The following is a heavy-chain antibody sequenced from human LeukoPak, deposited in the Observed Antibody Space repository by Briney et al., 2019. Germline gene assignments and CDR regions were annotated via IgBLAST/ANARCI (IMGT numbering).Heavy chain of an antibody. J-gene: IGHJ4*02. Sequence: PGGSLRLSCAASGFTFSSYGMSWVRQAPGKGLEWVSAISGSGGSTYYADSVKGRFTISRDNSKNTLYLQMNSLRAEDTAVYYCARDQYYYDSTGYFGTLGYWGQGTLVTVSS. V-gene: IGHV3-23*01. D-gene: IGHD3-22*01. CDR2: ISGSGGST. CDR3: ARDQYYYDSTGYFGTLGY. CDR1: GFTFSSYG.